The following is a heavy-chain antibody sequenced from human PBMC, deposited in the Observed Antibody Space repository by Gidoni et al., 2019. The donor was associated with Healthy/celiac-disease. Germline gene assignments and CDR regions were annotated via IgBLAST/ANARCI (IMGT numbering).Heavy chain of an antibody. CDR3: ARSLGVISSSWPFDY. CDR1: GFPFRSYS. CDR2: SSSSSSTI. V-gene: IGHV3-48*02. J-gene: IGHJ4*02. Sequence: EVQLVESGGGLVQPGGSLRLSCAASGFPFRSYSMNWVRQAPGKGLEWVSYSSSSSSTIDYADSVKGRFTSSRDNAKNSLYLQMNSLRDEDTAVYYCARSLGVISSSWPFDYWGQGTLVTVSS. D-gene: IGHD6-13*01.